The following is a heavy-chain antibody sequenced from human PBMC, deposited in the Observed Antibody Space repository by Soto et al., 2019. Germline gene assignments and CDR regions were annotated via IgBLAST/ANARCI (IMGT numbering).Heavy chain of an antibody. V-gene: IGHV3-7*04. D-gene: IGHD6-19*01. CDR1: GFTFSSYA. CDR2: INQDGSEK. J-gene: IGHJ3*02. Sequence: PGGSLRLSCEASGFTFSSYAISWVRQAPGMGLEWVANINQDGSEKYYVNSVKGRFIISRDNAKNSLYLQINSLRAEDTAVYYCAKEQWLVPSGAFDIWGQGTMVTVSS. CDR3: AKEQWLVPSGAFDI.